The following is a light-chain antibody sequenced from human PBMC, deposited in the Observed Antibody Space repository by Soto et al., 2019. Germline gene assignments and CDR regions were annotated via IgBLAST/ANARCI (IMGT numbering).Light chain of an antibody. J-gene: IGKJ3*01. CDR1: QDIHVF. Sequence: DIQMTQSPSTLSASVGDRVTITCRASQDIHVFLAWYQHKPGKAPRLLIDSASTLQSGVPSRISGSRSGTEFTLTISSLQPEDIATYYCQKFNNYPLTFGPGTKVDIK. CDR3: QKFNNYPLT. CDR2: SAS. V-gene: IGKV1-9*01.